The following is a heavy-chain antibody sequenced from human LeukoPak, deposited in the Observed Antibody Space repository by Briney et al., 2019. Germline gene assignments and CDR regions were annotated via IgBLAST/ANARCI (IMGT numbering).Heavy chain of an antibody. CDR1: GGSISSYY. CDR3: ARHDSSGYYPDY. Sequence: PSETLSLTCTVSGGSISSYYWSWIRQPPGKGLEWIGYIYYSGGTSYNPSLKSRVTISVDTSKNQFSLKLSSVTAADTAVYYCARHDSSGYYPDYWGQGTLVTVSS. D-gene: IGHD3-22*01. V-gene: IGHV4-59*01. CDR2: IYYSGGT. J-gene: IGHJ4*02.